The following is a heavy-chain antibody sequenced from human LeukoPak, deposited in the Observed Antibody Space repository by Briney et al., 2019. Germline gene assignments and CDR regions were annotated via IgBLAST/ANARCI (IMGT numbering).Heavy chain of an antibody. CDR2: IYHGGSS. CDR1: GYSISSGYY. J-gene: IGHJ4*02. V-gene: IGHV4-38-2*01. Sequence: SETLSLTCGVSGYSISSGYYWGWIRQPPGEGLEWIGSIYHGGSSYYNPSLKSRVTMSVDTSKNQFSLKLRSVTAADTAVYYCARAYCTTTSCYGRYFDYWGQGTLVTVSS. D-gene: IGHD2-2*01. CDR3: ARAYCTTTSCYGRYFDY.